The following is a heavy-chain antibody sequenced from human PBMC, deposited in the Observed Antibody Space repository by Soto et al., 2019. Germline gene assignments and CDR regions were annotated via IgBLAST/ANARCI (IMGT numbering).Heavy chain of an antibody. CDR1: GFTFSSYW. CDR3: AIRASYYDSSGYFDY. J-gene: IGHJ4*02. CDR2: INSDGSST. Sequence: EVQLVESGGGLVQPGGSLRLSCAASGFTFSSYWMHWVRQAPGKGLVWVSRINSDGSSTSYADSVKGRFTISRDNPKNTLYLQMNSLRAEDTAVYYCAIRASYYDSSGYFDYWGQGTLVTVSS. V-gene: IGHV3-74*01. D-gene: IGHD3-22*01.